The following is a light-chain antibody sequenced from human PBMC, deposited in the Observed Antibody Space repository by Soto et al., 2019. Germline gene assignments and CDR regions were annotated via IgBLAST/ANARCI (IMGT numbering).Light chain of an antibody. Sequence: DLQMTQSPSSVSASVGDRVTITCRASQGISSGLAWYQQKPGTAPNLLISAASSLQSGVPSRFSGSGSGTDFTLIISNLQPEDFATYYCQQAHSFPLTFGGGTKVEI. CDR3: QQAHSFPLT. CDR2: AAS. J-gene: IGKJ4*01. V-gene: IGKV1-12*01. CDR1: QGISSG.